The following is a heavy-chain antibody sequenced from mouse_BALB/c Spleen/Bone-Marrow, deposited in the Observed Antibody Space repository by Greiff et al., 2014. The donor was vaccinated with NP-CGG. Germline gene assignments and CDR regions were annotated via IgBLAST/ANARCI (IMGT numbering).Heavy chain of an antibody. J-gene: IGHJ4*01. V-gene: IGHV1-66*01. D-gene: IGHD1-1*01. Sequence: QVQLQQSGPELVKPGASVKISCKASGYSFTSYYIHWVEQRPGQGLEWIGWIFPGSGNTKYNEKFKGKATLTADTSSSTAYMQLSSLTSEDSAVYFCARGRFTTVVATGAMDYWGQGTLVTVSS. CDR2: IFPGSGNT. CDR1: GYSFTSYY. CDR3: ARGRFTTVVATGAMDY.